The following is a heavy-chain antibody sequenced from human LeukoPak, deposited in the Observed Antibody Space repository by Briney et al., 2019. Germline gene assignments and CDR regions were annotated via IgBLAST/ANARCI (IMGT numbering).Heavy chain of an antibody. Sequence: PGGSLRLSCAASGFTFSSCSMNWVRRAPGKGLEWVSSISSSSSYIYYADSVKGRFTISRDNAKNSLYLQMNSLRAEDTAVYYCARERYSSSWYYFDYWGQGTLVTVSS. CDR2: ISSSSSYI. D-gene: IGHD6-13*01. CDR1: GFTFSSCS. J-gene: IGHJ4*02. CDR3: ARERYSSSWYYFDY. V-gene: IGHV3-21*01.